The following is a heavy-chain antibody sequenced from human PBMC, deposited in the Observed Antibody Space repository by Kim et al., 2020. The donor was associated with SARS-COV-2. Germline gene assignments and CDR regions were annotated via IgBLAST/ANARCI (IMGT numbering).Heavy chain of an antibody. J-gene: IGHJ6*02. CDR1: GYTFTSYY. CDR3: ARGSPAGELLSGYYYGMDV. CDR2: INPSGGST. Sequence: ASVKVSCKASGYTFTSYYMHWVRQAPGQGLEWMGIINPSGGSTSYAQKFQGRVTMTRDTSTSTVYMELSSLRSEDTAVYYCARGSPAGELLSGYYYGMDVWGQGTTVAVAS. D-gene: IGHD3-10*01. V-gene: IGHV1-46*01.